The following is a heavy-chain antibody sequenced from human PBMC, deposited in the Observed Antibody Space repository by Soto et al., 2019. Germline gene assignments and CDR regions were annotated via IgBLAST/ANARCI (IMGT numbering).Heavy chain of an antibody. CDR3: ARHSGYGVLGDY. D-gene: IGHD5-12*01. V-gene: IGHV3-23*01. J-gene: IGHJ4*02. CDR1: GFTFTSYA. Sequence: EVQLLESGGGLVQPGGSLRLSCAASGFTFTSYAMSWVRQAPGKGLEWVSAISGSGGSTYYADSVKGRFTISRDNSKTTLYLQMTSLRAEDTAVYYCARHSGYGVLGDYWGQGTLVTVSS. CDR2: ISGSGGST.